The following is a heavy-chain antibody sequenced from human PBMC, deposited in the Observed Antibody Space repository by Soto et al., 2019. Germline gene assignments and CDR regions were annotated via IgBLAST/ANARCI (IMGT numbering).Heavy chain of an antibody. CDR2: IYPGDSDT. V-gene: IGHV5-51*01. D-gene: IGHD2-15*01. CDR3: ARHAFNLAATRDYYYYYMDV. J-gene: IGHJ6*03. CDR1: GCSFTSYW. Sequence: GESLKISCKGSGCSFTSYWIGWVRQMPGKGLKWMGIIYPGDSDTRYSPSFQGQVTISADKSISTAYLQWSSLKASDTAMYYCARHAFNLAATRDYYYYYMDVWGKGTTVTVSS.